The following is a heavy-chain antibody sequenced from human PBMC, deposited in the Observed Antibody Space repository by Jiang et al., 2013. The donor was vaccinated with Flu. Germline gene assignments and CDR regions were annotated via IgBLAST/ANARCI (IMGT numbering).Heavy chain of an antibody. Sequence: PGLVKPSETLSLTCTVSGGSISSSSYYWGWIRQPPGKGLEWIGSIYYSGSTSYNPSLKSRVTISVDTSKNQFSLKLTSVTAADTAVYYCARRSGWPFDYWGQGTLVTVSS. J-gene: IGHJ4*02. CDR3: ARRSGWPFDY. CDR2: IYYSGST. CDR1: GGSISSSSYY. V-gene: IGHV4-39*01. D-gene: IGHD6-19*01.